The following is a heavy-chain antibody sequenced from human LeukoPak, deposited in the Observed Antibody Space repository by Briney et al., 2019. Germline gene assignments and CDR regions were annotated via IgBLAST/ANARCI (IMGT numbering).Heavy chain of an antibody. CDR1: GFTFSSYA. CDR2: ISGGGSGT. D-gene: IGHD6-19*01. CDR3: GRDLSSGYVNY. J-gene: IGHJ4*02. V-gene: IGHV3-23*01. Sequence: PGGSLRLSYAPSGFTFSSYAMSWVRQAPGKGLEWVAVISGGGSGTYYADSVRGRFTISRDNPKNTLYLQMISLRAEDTAVYYCGRDLSSGYVNYWGQGTLVTVSS.